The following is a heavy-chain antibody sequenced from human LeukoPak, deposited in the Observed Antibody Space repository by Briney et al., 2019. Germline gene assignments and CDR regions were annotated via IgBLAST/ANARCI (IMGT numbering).Heavy chain of an antibody. CDR1: GGSISSYY. D-gene: IGHD3-22*01. CDR2: IYYSGST. CDR3: ARNSGEYYDSSGFPDY. V-gene: IGHV4-59*12. J-gene: IGHJ4*02. Sequence: SETLSLTCTVSGGSISSYYWSWIRQPPGKGLEWIGYIYYSGSTNYNPSLKSRVTISVDKSKNQFSLKLSSVTAADTAVYYCARNSGEYYDSSGFPDYWGQGTLVTVSS.